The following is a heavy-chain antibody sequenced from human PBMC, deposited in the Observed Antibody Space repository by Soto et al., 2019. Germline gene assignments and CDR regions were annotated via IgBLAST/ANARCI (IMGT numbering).Heavy chain of an antibody. J-gene: IGHJ5*02. CDR2: ISSSGSTI. D-gene: IGHD3-16*01. Sequence: PGGSLRLSCAASGFTFSSYEMNWVRQAPGKGLEWVSYISSSGSTIYYADSVKGRFTISRDNAKNSLYLQMNSLRAEDTAVYYCARVGSWGWFDPWGQGTLVTVSS. CDR3: ARVGSWGWFDP. CDR1: GFTFSSYE. V-gene: IGHV3-48*03.